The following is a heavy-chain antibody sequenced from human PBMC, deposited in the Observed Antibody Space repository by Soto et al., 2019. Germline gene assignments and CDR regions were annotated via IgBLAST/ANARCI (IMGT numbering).Heavy chain of an antibody. Sequence: QVQLQESGPGLVKPSQTLSLTCTVSGGSISSGGYFWSWIRQHPGKGLEWIGFIYYSGSTYYTPSLKSRDTISVDTSKNQFSLKLSSVTAADTAVYYWAREGAAPYYYYGMDVWGQGTTVTVSS. V-gene: IGHV4-31*03. J-gene: IGHJ6*02. CDR2: IYYSGST. CDR3: AREGAAPYYYYGMDV. CDR1: GGSISSGGYF. D-gene: IGHD6-6*01.